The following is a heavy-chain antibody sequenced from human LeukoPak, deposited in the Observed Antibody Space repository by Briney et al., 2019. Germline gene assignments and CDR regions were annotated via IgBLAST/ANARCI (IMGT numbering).Heavy chain of an antibody. V-gene: IGHV4-59*08. CDR3: ARLLGYCSGGSCYPRWFAP. Sequence: SETLSLTCTVSGGSISIHYGNCMRQPPGKGLEWIGYISYSGSTNYNPSLKSRVTMSLATTKSHFSLKLTAVTAADTAVYYCARLLGYCSGGSCYPRWFAPWGQGTLVTVSS. D-gene: IGHD2-15*01. CDR2: ISYSGST. J-gene: IGHJ5*02. CDR1: GGSISIHY.